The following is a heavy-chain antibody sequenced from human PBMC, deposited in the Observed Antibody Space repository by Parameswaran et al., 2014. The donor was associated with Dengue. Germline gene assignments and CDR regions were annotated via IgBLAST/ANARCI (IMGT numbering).Heavy chain of an antibody. Sequence: RWIRQPPGKGLEWIGYIYYSGSTYYNPSLKSRVTISVDTSKNQFSLKLSSVTAADTAVYYCASYGDYYYGMDVWGQGTTVTVSS. V-gene: IGHV4-31*02. CDR3: ASYGDYYYGMDV. D-gene: IGHD4-17*01. J-gene: IGHJ6*02. CDR2: IYYSGST.